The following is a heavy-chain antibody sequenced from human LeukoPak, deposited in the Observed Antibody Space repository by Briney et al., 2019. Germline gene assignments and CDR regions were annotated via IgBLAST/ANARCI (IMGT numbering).Heavy chain of an antibody. CDR2: IGSSGVNT. V-gene: IGHV3-23*01. J-gene: IGHJ4*02. Sequence: GGSLRLSCAVSGFTFSSYPMSWVRQTPGKGLEWVSAIGSSGVNTYYADSVKGRFTISRDNSKNTLDLQMNSLRAEDTALYYCAKDIMIWGVNSFDYWGRGTLVTVSS. D-gene: IGHD3-10*01. CDR3: AKDIMIWGVNSFDY. CDR1: GFTFSSYP.